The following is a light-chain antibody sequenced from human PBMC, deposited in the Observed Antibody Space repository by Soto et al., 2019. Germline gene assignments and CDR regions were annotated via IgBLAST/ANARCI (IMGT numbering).Light chain of an antibody. CDR3: QQYNSYSVNA. J-gene: IGKJ2*01. CDR2: DAS. Sequence: DIQMTQSPYTLSPSVGDRVSITCRAIQSISGWLAWYQQKPGKAPKLLIYDASSLESGVPSGFSGSGSGTEFSLTISRLQPDDFATYYCQQYNSYSVNAFGQGTKVDIK. CDR1: QSISGW. V-gene: IGKV1-5*01.